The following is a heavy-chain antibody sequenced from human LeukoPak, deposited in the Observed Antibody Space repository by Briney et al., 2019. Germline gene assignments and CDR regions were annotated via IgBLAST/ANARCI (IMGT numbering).Heavy chain of an antibody. Sequence: GGSLRLSCAASGFTFSSYAMGWVRQAPGKGLEWVSAISGSGGSTYYADSVKGRFTISRNNSKNTLYLQMNSLRAEDTAVYYCAKSRSGSPHSFDYWGQGTLVTVSS. J-gene: IGHJ4*02. CDR1: GFTFSSYA. CDR3: AKSRSGSPHSFDY. D-gene: IGHD1-26*01. V-gene: IGHV3-23*01. CDR2: ISGSGGST.